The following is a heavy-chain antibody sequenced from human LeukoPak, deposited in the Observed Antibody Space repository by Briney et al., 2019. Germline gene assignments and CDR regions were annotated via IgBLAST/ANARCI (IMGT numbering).Heavy chain of an antibody. CDR1: GFTFGSYW. CDR3: AKVQEMDTILPPFHY. Sequence: GGSLRLSCAASGFTFGSYWMHWVRQAPGKGLLWVSGINTDGRDTRYADSVKGRFTSSRDNAKNTLYLQVNSLRAADTAIYYCAKVQEMDTILPPFHYWGQGTLVTVSS. CDR2: INTDGRDT. J-gene: IGHJ4*02. D-gene: IGHD5-24*01. V-gene: IGHV3-74*01.